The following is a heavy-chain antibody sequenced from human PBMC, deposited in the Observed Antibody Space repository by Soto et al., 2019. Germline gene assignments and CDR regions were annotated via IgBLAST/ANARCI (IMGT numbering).Heavy chain of an antibody. CDR2: INAGNGNT. D-gene: IGHD6-19*01. Sequence: ASVKVSCKASGYPFTSYAMHWVRQAPGQRPEWMGWINAGNGNTKYSQKFQYRVTISKDTSANTAYMELSSLRSEDTAVYFCARVRIAVAGFDYWGQGTQVTVSS. J-gene: IGHJ4*02. CDR1: GYPFTSYA. CDR3: ARVRIAVAGFDY. V-gene: IGHV1-3*01.